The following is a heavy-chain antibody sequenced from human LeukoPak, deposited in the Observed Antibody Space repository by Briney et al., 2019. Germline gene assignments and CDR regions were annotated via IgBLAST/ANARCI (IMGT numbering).Heavy chain of an antibody. V-gene: IGHV1-18*01. D-gene: IGHD1-26*01. CDR2: ISAYNGNT. CDR3: ARAIVGATDDAFDI. Sequence: GASVKVSCKTSGYTFNTYGIAWVRQAPGQGLEWMGWISAYNGNTNYAQNLQDRVTMTTDTSTTTAYMELRNPRSDDTAVYYCARAIVGATDDAFDIWGQGTMVTVSS. J-gene: IGHJ3*02. CDR1: GYTFNTYG.